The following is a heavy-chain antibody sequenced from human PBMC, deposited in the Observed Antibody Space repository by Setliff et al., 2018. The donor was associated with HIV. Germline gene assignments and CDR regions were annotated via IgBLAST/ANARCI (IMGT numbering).Heavy chain of an antibody. CDR2: INADNGNA. CDR1: GSTFSYYA. J-gene: IGHJ4*02. D-gene: IGHD5-12*01. CDR3: ARGKTWLRFLDY. V-gene: IGHV1-3*01. Sequence: ASVKVSCKVSGSTFSYYAIHWVRQAPGQTFEWMGWINADNGNAAYSQTFQDRVTITRDTSASTVYMEMRSLKSDDTAVYYCARGKTWLRFLDYWGQGTLVTVSS.